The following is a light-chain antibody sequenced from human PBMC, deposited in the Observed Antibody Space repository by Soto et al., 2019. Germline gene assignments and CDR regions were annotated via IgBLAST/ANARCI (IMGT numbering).Light chain of an antibody. V-gene: IGKV3-15*01. Sequence: EILMTQPPATLSASAGEGVTLSCRASQSAISNLAWYQQKPGQTPRLLIYDASTRATDIPARFSGSGSGTDFTLTISSLLSEDFAVYYCHQYYKWPLTFGGGTKVDI. CDR3: HQYYKWPLT. CDR1: QSAISN. J-gene: IGKJ4*01. CDR2: DAS.